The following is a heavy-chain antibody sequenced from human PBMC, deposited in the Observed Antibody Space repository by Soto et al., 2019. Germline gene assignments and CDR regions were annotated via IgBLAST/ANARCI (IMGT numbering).Heavy chain of an antibody. J-gene: IGHJ4*02. D-gene: IGHD6-13*01. CDR2: ISYDGSNK. CDR1: GFTFSSYG. V-gene: IGHV3-30*18. CDR3: AKEGSSSWYEYFDY. Sequence: QVQLVESGGGVVQPGRSLRLSCAASGFTFSSYGMHWVRQAPGKGLEWVAVISYDGSNKYYADSVKGRFTISRDNSKNTLYLQMNSLRAEDTAVYYCAKEGSSSWYEYFDYWGQGTLVTVSS.